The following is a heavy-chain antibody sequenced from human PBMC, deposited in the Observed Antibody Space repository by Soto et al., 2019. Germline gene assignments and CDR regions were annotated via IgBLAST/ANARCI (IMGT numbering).Heavy chain of an antibody. V-gene: IGHV3-23*01. D-gene: IGHD3-10*01. CDR3: ARGSSFDY. J-gene: IGHJ4*02. CDR2: ISGSGVST. Sequence: EVQLLESGGGLVQPGGSLRLSCAASGFTFSTSPMSWVRQAPGKGLEWVSTISGSGVSTYYADSVKGRFTISRDNSKNTLSVQMNSLRAEDMAVYYCARGSSFDYWGQGTLVTVSA. CDR1: GFTFSTSP.